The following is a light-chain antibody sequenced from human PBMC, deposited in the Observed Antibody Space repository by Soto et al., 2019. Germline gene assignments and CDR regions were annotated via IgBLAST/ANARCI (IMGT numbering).Light chain of an antibody. J-gene: IGLJ1*01. CDR2: SNN. CDR1: SSNIGSNT. V-gene: IGLV1-44*01. CDR3: AAWDDSLNAYV. Sequence: QSLLTQPPSASGTPGQRVTISCSGSSSNIGSNTVNWYQQLPGTAPKLLIHSNNQRPSGVPDRFSGSKSGTSASLAISGLQSEDEADYYCAAWDDSLNAYVFGTGTKVTAL.